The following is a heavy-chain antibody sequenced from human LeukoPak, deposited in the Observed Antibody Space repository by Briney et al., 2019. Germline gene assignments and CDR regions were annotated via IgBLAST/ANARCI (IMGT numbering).Heavy chain of an antibody. CDR2: ISYDGSNA. D-gene: IGHD2-2*01. J-gene: IGHJ4*02. V-gene: IGHV3-30*18. CDR3: AKSLLPIVAVPAAMAD. Sequence: GSLRLSCAASGFTFSVYGMQWVRPAPGKGLEWVAIISYDGSNAYYGDSVKGRFTISRDNSKNTVYLQMNSLRAEDTAVYYCAKSLLPIVAVPAAMADWGQGTLVTVSS. CDR1: GFTFSVYG.